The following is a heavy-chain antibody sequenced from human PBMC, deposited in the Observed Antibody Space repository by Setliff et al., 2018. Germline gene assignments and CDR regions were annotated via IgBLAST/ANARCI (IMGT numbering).Heavy chain of an antibody. CDR3: ARAGNYNFWSGYPPYYYYYGMDV. V-gene: IGHV1-46*01. D-gene: IGHD3-3*01. CDR2: INPSGGST. Sequence: ASVKVSCKASGYTFTSYDINWVRQATGQGLEWMGIINPSGGSTSYAQKFQGRVTMTRDTSTSTGYMELSSLRSEDTAVYYCARAGNYNFWSGYPPYYYYYGMDVWGQGTTVTVSS. J-gene: IGHJ6*02. CDR1: GYTFTSYD.